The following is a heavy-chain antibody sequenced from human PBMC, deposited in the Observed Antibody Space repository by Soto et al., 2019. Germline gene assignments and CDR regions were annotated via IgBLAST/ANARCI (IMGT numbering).Heavy chain of an antibody. CDR3: ARDPITPYGDYVVYYGMDV. Sequence: WTRIRQQPGKGLEWIGYIYHSGSTYYNPSLKSRLTISVDTSKNQFSLKLSSVTAADTAVYYCARDPITPYGDYVVYYGMDVWGQGTTVTVSS. V-gene: IGHV4-31*02. CDR2: IYHSGST. J-gene: IGHJ6*02. D-gene: IGHD4-17*01.